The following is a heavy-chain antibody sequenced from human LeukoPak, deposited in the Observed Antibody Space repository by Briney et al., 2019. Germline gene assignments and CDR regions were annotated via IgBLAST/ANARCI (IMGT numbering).Heavy chain of an antibody. J-gene: IGHJ4*02. D-gene: IGHD3-22*01. Sequence: GGSLRLSCAASGFTFDDYAMHWVRQAPGKGLEWVSGISWNSGSIVYAESVKGRFTISRDNAKNSLYLQMNSLRAEDTALYYCAKDTGYDSSGGFDYWGQGTLVTVSS. CDR2: ISWNSGSI. CDR1: GFTFDDYA. CDR3: AKDTGYDSSGGFDY. V-gene: IGHV3-9*01.